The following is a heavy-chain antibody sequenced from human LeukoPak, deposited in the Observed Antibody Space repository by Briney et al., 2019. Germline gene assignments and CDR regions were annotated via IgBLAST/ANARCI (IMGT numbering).Heavy chain of an antibody. CDR3: ARLVGATPFYYYYYGMDV. D-gene: IGHD1-26*01. J-gene: IGHJ6*02. V-gene: IGHV4-59*08. CDR1: GGSISSYY. CDR2: IYYSGST. Sequence: SETLSLTCTVSGGSISSYYWSWTRQPPGKGLEWIGYIYYSGSTNYNPSLKSRVTISVDTSKNQFSLKLSSVTAADTAVYYCARLVGATPFYYYYYGMDVWGQGTTVTVSS.